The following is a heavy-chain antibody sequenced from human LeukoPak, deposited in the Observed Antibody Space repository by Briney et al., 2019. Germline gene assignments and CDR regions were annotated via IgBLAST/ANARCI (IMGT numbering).Heavy chain of an antibody. V-gene: IGHV4-59*08. CDR2: IYYSGST. CDR1: GGSISSYY. D-gene: IGHD4-17*01. Sequence: PSETLSLTCTVSGGSISSYYWSWIRQPPGKGLEWIGYIYYSGSTNYNPSLKSRVTISVDTSKNQFSLKLSSVTAADTAVYYCVGDYGDYWVDYWGQGTLVTVSS. J-gene: IGHJ4*02. CDR3: VGDYGDYWVDY.